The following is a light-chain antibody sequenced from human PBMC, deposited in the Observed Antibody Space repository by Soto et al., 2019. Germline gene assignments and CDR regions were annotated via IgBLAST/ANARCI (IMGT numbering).Light chain of an antibody. J-gene: IGLJ2*01. CDR3: ASWDDSLKGML. CDR2: SNN. Sequence: QPVLTQPPSVSGTPGQRVTISCSGSTSNIGGNTVYWYQQLSGMAPKLVIYSNNQRPSGVPDRFSGSKSGTSASLAISGLQSEDEADYYCASWDDSLKGMLFGGGTKLTVL. V-gene: IGLV1-44*01. CDR1: TSNIGGNT.